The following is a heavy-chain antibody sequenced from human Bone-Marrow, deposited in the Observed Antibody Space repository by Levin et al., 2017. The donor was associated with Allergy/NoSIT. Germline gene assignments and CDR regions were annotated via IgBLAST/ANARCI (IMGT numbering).Heavy chain of an antibody. D-gene: IGHD7-27*01. V-gene: IGHV4-59*01. Sequence: SETLSLTCTVSGGSISYYFWTWIRQPPGKGLEWIGYIYDSGTSNYNPSLKSRVTISEDTSKNQFSLKLSSVTAADTAVYFCARGSGDYNYFYMDVWGKGSMVIVSS. CDR1: GGSISYYF. J-gene: IGHJ6*03. CDR3: ARGSGDYNYFYMDV. CDR2: IYDSGTS.